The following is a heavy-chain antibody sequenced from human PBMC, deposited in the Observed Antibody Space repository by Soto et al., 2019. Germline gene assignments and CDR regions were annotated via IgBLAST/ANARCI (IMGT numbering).Heavy chain of an antibody. Sequence: SETLSLTCAVSGYSISSGYYWGWIRQPPGKGLEWIGSIYHSGSTYYNPSLKSRVTISVDTSKNQFSLKLSSVTAADTAVYYCARAPGLERRLAYFDYWGQGTLVTVSS. V-gene: IGHV4-38-2*01. D-gene: IGHD1-1*01. CDR3: ARAPGLERRLAYFDY. J-gene: IGHJ4*02. CDR1: GYSISSGYY. CDR2: IYHSGST.